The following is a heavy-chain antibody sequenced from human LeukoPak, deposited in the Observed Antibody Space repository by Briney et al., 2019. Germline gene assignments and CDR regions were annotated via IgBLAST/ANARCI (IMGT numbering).Heavy chain of an antibody. Sequence: PGGSLRLSCAASGFTFNNYVMSWVRQAPGKGLEWVSTINGGGYNTYYADSVKGRFTISRDNSKNTLYLQMNSLRAEDTAVYYCARVSYRITMVRGVLDYWGQGTLVTVSS. CDR3: ARVSYRITMVRGVLDY. D-gene: IGHD3-10*01. V-gene: IGHV3-23*01. CDR1: GFTFNNYV. J-gene: IGHJ4*02. CDR2: INGGGYNT.